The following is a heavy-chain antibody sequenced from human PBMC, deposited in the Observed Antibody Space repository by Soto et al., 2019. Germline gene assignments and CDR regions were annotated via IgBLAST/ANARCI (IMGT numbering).Heavy chain of an antibody. D-gene: IGHD3-3*01. Sequence: GGSLRLSCAASGFTFSSYSMNWVRQAPGKGLEWVSYISSSSSTIYYADSVKGRFTISRDNAKNSLYLQMNSLRDEDTTVYYCAKPGGLIHFGVVPPYYMDVWGKGTTVTVSS. J-gene: IGHJ6*03. CDR2: ISSSSSTI. CDR1: GFTFSSYS. V-gene: IGHV3-48*02. CDR3: AKPGGLIHFGVVPPYYMDV.